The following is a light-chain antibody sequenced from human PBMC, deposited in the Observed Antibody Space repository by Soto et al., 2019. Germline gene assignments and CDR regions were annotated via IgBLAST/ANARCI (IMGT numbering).Light chain of an antibody. CDR1: QGIAND. J-gene: IGKJ5*01. Sequence: DIQMTQSPSSLSASVGDRVTITCRASQGIANDLGWYQQKXXXVPKRLIYAASSLQSGVPSRFSGSGSGTEFTLTISSLQPEDFATYYCLQHNSYPITFGQGTRLEIK. V-gene: IGKV1-17*01. CDR2: AAS. CDR3: LQHNSYPIT.